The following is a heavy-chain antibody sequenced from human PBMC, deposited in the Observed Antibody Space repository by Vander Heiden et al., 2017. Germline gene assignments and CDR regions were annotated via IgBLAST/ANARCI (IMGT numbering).Heavy chain of an antibody. Sequence: QVQLQQWGAGLLKPSETLSLTCAVYGGSFSGYYWSWIRQPPGTGLEWIGEINHRGSNNYNPSLKIRVTISVDTSKNQFSLKLSSVNDEDTAVYYCARKQQRGMKGWLDPWGQGTLVTVSS. CDR1: GGSFSGYY. V-gene: IGHV4-34*01. J-gene: IGHJ5*02. CDR2: INHRGSN. CDR3: ARKQQRGMKGWLDP. D-gene: IGHD6-13*01.